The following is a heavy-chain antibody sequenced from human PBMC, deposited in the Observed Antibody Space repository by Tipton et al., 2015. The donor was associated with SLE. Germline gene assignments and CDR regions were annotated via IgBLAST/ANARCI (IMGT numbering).Heavy chain of an antibody. CDR3: VREGRSSGRAPAFDI. V-gene: IGHV3-49*03. CDR1: GIAFGESG. Sequence: SLRLSCTASGIAFGESGMSWFRQAAGKGLEWVGFIRSNVHGGTTQYAASVTGRFTLSRDDSKTILYLQMNSLKTEDTAVYYCVREGRSSGRAPAFDIWGQGTMVAVSS. J-gene: IGHJ3*02. D-gene: IGHD6-19*01. CDR2: IRSNVHGGTT.